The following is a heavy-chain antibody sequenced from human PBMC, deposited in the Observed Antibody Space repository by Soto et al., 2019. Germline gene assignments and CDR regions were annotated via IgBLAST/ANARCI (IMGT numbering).Heavy chain of an antibody. CDR1: GGSFCGYC. D-gene: IGHD5-12*01. V-gene: IGHV4-34*01. Sequence: KPSETLSLTCAVYGGSFCGYCWSWIRQPPGKGLEWIGEINHSGSTNYNPSLKSRVTILVDTSKNQFSLKLSSVTAADTAVYYCARSNIVATINYYYYYMDVWGKGTTVTVSS. J-gene: IGHJ6*03. CDR3: ARSNIVATINYYYYYMDV. CDR2: INHSGST.